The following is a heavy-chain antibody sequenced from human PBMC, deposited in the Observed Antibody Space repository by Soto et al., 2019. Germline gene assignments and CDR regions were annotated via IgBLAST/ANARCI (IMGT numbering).Heavy chain of an antibody. CDR2: IYYSGST. D-gene: IGHD3-10*01. Sequence: PSETLSLTCTVSGGSISSGGYYWSWIRQHPGKGLEWIGYIYYSGSTYCNPSLKSRVTISVDTSKNQFSLKLSSVTAADTAVYYCARGGSNYYGMDVWGQGTTVTVSS. V-gene: IGHV4-31*03. CDR3: ARGGSNYYGMDV. J-gene: IGHJ6*02. CDR1: GGSISSGGYY.